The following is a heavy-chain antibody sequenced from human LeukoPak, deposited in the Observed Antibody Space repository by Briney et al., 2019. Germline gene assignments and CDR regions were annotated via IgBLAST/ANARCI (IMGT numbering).Heavy chain of an antibody. Sequence: ASVKVSCKASGYTFTNYAMNWVRQAPGQGLEWMGWINTNTGNPTYAQGFTGRFVFSLDTSVSTAYLQISSLKAEDTAVYYCARESYCSSIRCPWGNYYYGMDVWGQGTTVIVSS. CDR3: ARESYCSSIRCPWGNYYYGMDV. CDR1: GYTFTNYA. J-gene: IGHJ6*02. V-gene: IGHV7-4-1*02. CDR2: INTNTGNP. D-gene: IGHD2-2*01.